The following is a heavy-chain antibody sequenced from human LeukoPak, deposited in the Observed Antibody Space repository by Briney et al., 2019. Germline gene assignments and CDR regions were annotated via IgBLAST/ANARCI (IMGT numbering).Heavy chain of an antibody. D-gene: IGHD3-9*01. J-gene: IGHJ4*02. V-gene: IGHV3-30*18. Sequence: GGSLRLSCEVSGFTFSSHSMNWVRQAPGKGLEWVAVISYDGNNKYYADSVKGRFTISRDNSKNTLYLQMSNLRAEDTAVYYCAKSARYFDFDYWGQGTLVTVSS. CDR3: AKSARYFDFDY. CDR1: GFTFSSHS. CDR2: ISYDGNNK.